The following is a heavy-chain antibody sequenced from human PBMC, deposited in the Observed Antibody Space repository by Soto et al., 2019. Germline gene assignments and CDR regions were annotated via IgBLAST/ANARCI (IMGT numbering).Heavy chain of an antibody. V-gene: IGHV3-23*01. CDR1: GFTFSSYT. CDR3: AKGWGDY. J-gene: IGHJ4*02. D-gene: IGHD7-27*01. Sequence: EVKLLESGGGLVQPGGSLRLSCAASGFTFSSYTMSWVRQGPGKGLEWVSGISSSGGSTVYADSVKGRFTISRDNFKNTLYLQMNSLRAEDTAVYYCAKGWGDYWGQGTPVTASS. CDR2: ISSSGGST.